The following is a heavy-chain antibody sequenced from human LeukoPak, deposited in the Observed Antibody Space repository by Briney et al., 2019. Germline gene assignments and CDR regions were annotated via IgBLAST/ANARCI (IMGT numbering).Heavy chain of an antibody. J-gene: IGHJ3*02. D-gene: IGHD6-19*01. V-gene: IGHV4-39*01. CDR3: ARQAIALTGTRDLLAFDI. CDR2: ICYSGRT. CDR1: GGSISSGSCS. Sequence: PSETLSLTCTVSGGSISSGSCSWGWIRPPPGQELKWIGCICYSGRTSYNQSLKNQVRISVATPTDHCSLEPICSTAAGTAAYHRARQAIALTGTRDLLAFDIWGQGTMVTVSS.